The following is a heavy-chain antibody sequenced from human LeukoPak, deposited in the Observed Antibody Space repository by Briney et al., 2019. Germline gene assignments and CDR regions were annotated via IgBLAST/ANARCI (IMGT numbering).Heavy chain of an antibody. J-gene: IGHJ6*02. Sequence: GGSLRLSCAASGFTFSSYWMHWVRQAPGKGLVWVSRINSDGSATAYAGSVKGRLTISRDNAKNTLYLQMNSLRAEDTAVYYCARVRLGYSYGYYFYGMDVWGQGTTVTVSS. V-gene: IGHV3-74*01. CDR2: INSDGSAT. CDR3: ARVRLGYSYGYYFYGMDV. CDR1: GFTFSSYW. D-gene: IGHD5-18*01.